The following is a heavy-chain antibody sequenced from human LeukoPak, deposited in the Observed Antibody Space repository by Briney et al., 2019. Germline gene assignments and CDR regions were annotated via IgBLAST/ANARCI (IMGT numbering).Heavy chain of an antibody. CDR3: ARPAPISDSLSYDNYYYYYMEV. D-gene: IGHD3-9*01. CDR2: IEPNSGGT. CDR1: GYTFTGYY. V-gene: IGHV1-2*02. J-gene: IGHJ6*03. Sequence: ASVKVSCKASGYTFTGYYMHWVRQAPGQGLGWRGWIEPNSGGTNYAQKLHGRVSMSRDTSISTAYIELSRLRSQDTALYYSARPAPISDSLSYDNYYYYYMEVGGKGPTFTVSS.